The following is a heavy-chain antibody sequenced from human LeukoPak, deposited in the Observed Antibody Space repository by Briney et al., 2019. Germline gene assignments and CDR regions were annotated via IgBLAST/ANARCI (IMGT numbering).Heavy chain of an antibody. CDR2: INHSGST. D-gene: IGHD3-22*01. V-gene: IGHV4-34*01. CDR3: ARAPDTMTSDAFDI. J-gene: IGHJ3*02. Sequence: KPSETQSLTCAVSGGSFSGYYWSWTRQPPGKGLEWIGEINHSGSTNYTPSLKSRVTISVDTSKNQFSLKLSSVTAADTAVYYCARAPDTMTSDAFDIWGQGTMVTVSS. CDR1: GGSFSGYY.